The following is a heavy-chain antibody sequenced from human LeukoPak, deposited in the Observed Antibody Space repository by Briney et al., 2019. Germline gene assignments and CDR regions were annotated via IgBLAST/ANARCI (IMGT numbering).Heavy chain of an antibody. Sequence: GGSLRLSRAASGFTFSSYSMNWVRQAPGKGLEWVSYISSSSSTIYYADSVKGRFTISRDNAKNSLYLQMNSLRAEDTAVYYCARVRAAGTHYYYYMDVWGKGTTVTVSS. J-gene: IGHJ6*03. V-gene: IGHV3-48*04. CDR3: ARVRAAGTHYYYYMDV. D-gene: IGHD6-13*01. CDR1: GFTFSSYS. CDR2: ISSSSSTI.